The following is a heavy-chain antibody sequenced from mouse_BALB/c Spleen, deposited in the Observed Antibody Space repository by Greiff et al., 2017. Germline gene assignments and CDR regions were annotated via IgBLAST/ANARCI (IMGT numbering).Heavy chain of an antibody. D-gene: IGHD2-2*01. J-gene: IGHJ3*01. CDR1: GYAFSSYW. Sequence: QVQLKQSGAELVRPGSSVKISCKASGYAFSSYWMNWVKQRPGQGLEWIGQIYPGDGDTNYNGKFKGKATLTADKSSSTAYMQLSSLTSEDSAVYFCSSEGDYGYDVGSPWFAYWGQGTLVTVSA. CDR3: SSEGDYGYDVGSPWFAY. V-gene: IGHV1-80*01. CDR2: IYPGDGDT.